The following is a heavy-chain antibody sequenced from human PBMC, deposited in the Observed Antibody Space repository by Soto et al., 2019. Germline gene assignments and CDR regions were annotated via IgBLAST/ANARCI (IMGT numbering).Heavy chain of an antibody. V-gene: IGHV3-30-3*01. CDR3: ARDRYSSGWLYYFDY. Sequence: GGSLRLSCAASGFTFSSYAMHWVRQAPGKGLEWVAVISYDGSNKYYADSVKGRFTISRDNSKNTLYLQMNSLRAEDTAVYYCARDRYSSGWLYYFDYWGQGTLVTVSS. J-gene: IGHJ4*02. CDR2: ISYDGSNK. CDR1: GFTFSSYA. D-gene: IGHD6-19*01.